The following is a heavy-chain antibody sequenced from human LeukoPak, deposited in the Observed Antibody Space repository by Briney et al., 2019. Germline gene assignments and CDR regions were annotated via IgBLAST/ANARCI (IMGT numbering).Heavy chain of an antibody. D-gene: IGHD5-18*01. CDR1: GGSISSYY. CDR2: IYYSGST. CDR3: ARDQYSYGYGDWFDP. Sequence: PSETLSLTCTVSGGSISSYYWSWIRQPPGKGLEWIGYIYYSGSTNYNPSLKSRVTISVDTSKNQFSLKLSSVTAADTAVYYCARDQYSYGYGDWFDPWGLGTLVTVSS. V-gene: IGHV4-59*01. J-gene: IGHJ5*02.